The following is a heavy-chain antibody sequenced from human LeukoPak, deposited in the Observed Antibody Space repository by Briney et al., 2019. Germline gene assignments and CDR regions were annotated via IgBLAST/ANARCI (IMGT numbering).Heavy chain of an antibody. J-gene: IGHJ6*03. CDR2: IYHSGST. CDR1: GYSISSGYY. Sequence: TSETLSFTCTVSGYSISSGYYWGWIRRPPGKGLEWIGSIYHSGSTYYNQSLKSRVTISVDTPKNQFSLKLSSVTAADTAVYYCARAGPYCSSTSCYRFDYYYMDVWGKGTTVTVSS. V-gene: IGHV4-38-2*02. CDR3: ARAGPYCSSTSCYRFDYYYMDV. D-gene: IGHD2-2*02.